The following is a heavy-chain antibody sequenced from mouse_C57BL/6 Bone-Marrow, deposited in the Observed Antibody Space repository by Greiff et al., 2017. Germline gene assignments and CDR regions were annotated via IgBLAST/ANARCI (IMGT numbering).Heavy chain of an antibody. V-gene: IGHV14-4*01. CDR2: IDPEHGDT. D-gene: IGHD2-1*01. CDR3: TTLPLIYYGNPYYAMDD. J-gene: IGHJ4*01. CDR1: GFNIKDAY. Sequence: EVQLQQSGAELVRLGASVKLSCTASGFNIKDAYMHWVKQRPEQGLEWIGWIDPEHGDTEYASKFQGKATITADTSSNTAYLQLSSLTSEDTAVYYCTTLPLIYYGNPYYAMDDWGQGTSVTVSS.